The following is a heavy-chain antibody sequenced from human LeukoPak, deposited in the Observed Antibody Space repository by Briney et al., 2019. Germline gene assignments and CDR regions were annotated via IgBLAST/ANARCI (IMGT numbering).Heavy chain of an antibody. V-gene: IGHV4-39*07. CDR2: IYYSGST. Sequence: SETLSLTCTVSGGSISSSGYYWDWIRQPPGKGLEWIGSIYYSGSTYYNPSLKSRVTISVDTSKNQFSLKLSSVTAADTAVYYCARPYYYDSRIDPWGQGTLVTVSS. CDR1: GGSISSSGYY. CDR3: ARPYYYDSRIDP. J-gene: IGHJ5*02. D-gene: IGHD3-22*01.